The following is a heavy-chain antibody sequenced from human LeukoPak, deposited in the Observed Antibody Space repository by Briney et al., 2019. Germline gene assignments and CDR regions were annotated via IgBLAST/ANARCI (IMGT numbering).Heavy chain of an antibody. CDR1: GGSINSHY. J-gene: IGHJ5*01. CDR3: ARDGDSGGWFDS. CDR2: IYYSGST. D-gene: IGHD6-25*01. V-gene: IGHV4-59*11. Sequence: SETLSLTCTVSGGSINSHYWSWIPQPPGKGLECIGYIYYSGSTKYNPSLNSRATISLDTSKNQFFLKLTSVTAADTAVDYCARDGDSGGWFDSWGQGALVTVSS.